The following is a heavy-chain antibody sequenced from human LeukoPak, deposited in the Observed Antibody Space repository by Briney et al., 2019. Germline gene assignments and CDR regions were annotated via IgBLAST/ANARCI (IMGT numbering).Heavy chain of an antibody. CDR1: GGPFSGYY. D-gene: IGHD5-18*01. CDR2: INHSGST. J-gene: IGHJ3*02. Sequence: SETLSLTCAVYGGPFSGYYWSWIRQPPGKGLEWIGEINHSGSTNYNPSLKSRVTISVDTSKNQFSLKLSSVTAADTAVYYCAKATLQLWSRTAAFDIWGQGTMVTVSS. V-gene: IGHV4-34*01. CDR3: AKATLQLWSRTAAFDI.